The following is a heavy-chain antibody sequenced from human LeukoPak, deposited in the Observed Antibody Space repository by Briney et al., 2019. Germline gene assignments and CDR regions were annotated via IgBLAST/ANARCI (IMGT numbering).Heavy chain of an antibody. D-gene: IGHD6-19*01. J-gene: IGHJ4*02. CDR1: GYTYNKHY. Sequence: ASVMVSCKASGYTYNKHYMCKVRQATGQGLEWMGVINPSGGSTSYAQKFQGRVTMTRDTSTRTVYMEVNSLRSEDTAVYYCARQGTYSSAIGMGYWGQGTLVTVSS. CDR2: INPSGGST. CDR3: ARQGTYSSAIGMGY. V-gene: IGHV1-46*02.